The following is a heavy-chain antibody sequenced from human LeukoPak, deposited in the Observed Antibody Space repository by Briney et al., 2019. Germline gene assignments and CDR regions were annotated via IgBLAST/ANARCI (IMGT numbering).Heavy chain of an antibody. J-gene: IGHJ5*02. CDR3: VSQQLAPP. CDR1: GFTFSNYW. V-gene: IGHV3-7*01. Sequence: PGGSLRLSCAAFGFTFSNYWMSWVRQAPGKGLEWVANIKEDGSREDYVDSVRGRFTVSRDNAKNSLYLQMNSLRAEDTAVYYCVSQQLAPPWGQGTLVTVSS. D-gene: IGHD5-24*01. CDR2: IKEDGSRE.